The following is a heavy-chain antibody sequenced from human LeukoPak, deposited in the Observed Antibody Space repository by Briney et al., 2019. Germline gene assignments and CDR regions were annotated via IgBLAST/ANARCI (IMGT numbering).Heavy chain of an antibody. CDR1: GVSISGNY. CDR2: IFYTGST. D-gene: IGHD3-10*01. CDR3: ARVAMVRGAYFDY. V-gene: IGHV4-59*01. J-gene: IGHJ4*02. Sequence: SETLSLTCTVSGVSISGNYWSWIRQPPGKGLEWIGYIFYTGSTNYNPSLQSRVTISVDTSKNQFSLKLSSVTAADTAVYYCARVAMVRGAYFDYWGQGTLVTVSS.